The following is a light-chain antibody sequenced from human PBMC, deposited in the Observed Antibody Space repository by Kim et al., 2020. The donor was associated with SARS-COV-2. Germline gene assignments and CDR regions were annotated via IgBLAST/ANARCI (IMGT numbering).Light chain of an antibody. J-gene: IGKJ4*01. CDR1: QGISSA. CDR2: DAS. V-gene: IGKV1D-13*01. CDR3: QQFNNYPLT. Sequence: GDRVTITCRSSQGISSALAWYQQKPGKAPKLLIYDASSLESGVPARFSGSGSGTDFTLTISSLQPEDFASYYCQQFNNYPLTFGGGAKVDNK.